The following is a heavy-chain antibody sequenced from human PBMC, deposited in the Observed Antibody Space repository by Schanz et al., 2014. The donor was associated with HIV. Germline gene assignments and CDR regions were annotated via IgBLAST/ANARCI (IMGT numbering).Heavy chain of an antibody. CDR2: ISSSSSTI. D-gene: IGHD3-22*01. Sequence: EVQLVESGGGLVQPGGSLRLSCAASGFTFSSYNMNWVRQAPGKGLEWVSYISSSSSTIYYADSVKGRFTISRDNAKNSLYLQMNSLRDEDTAVYYCARGNYYDSSGYLWGVWGQGTTVTVS. CDR1: GFTFSSYN. CDR3: ARGNYYDSSGYLWGV. V-gene: IGHV3-48*02. J-gene: IGHJ6*02.